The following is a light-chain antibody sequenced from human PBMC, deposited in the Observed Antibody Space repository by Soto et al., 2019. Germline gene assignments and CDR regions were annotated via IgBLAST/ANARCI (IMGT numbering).Light chain of an antibody. CDR1: QSVSSY. V-gene: IGKV3-11*01. J-gene: IGKJ5*01. CDR2: DAS. Sequence: PWERATLSCRASQSVSSYLAWYQQKPGQAPRLLIYDASNRATGIPARFSGSGSGTDFTLTISSLESEDFAVYYCQQRSNFITFGQGTRLEIK. CDR3: QQRSNFIT.